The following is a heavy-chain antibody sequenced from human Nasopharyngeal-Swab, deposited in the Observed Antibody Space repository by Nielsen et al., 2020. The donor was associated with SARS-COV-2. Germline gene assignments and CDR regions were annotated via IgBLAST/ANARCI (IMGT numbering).Heavy chain of an antibody. CDR2: IYYSGST. D-gene: IGHD3-3*01. CDR3: ARATRTIFGVVEAFDI. Sequence: SETLSLTCAVSGGSISSGGYSWSWIRQHPGKGLEWIGYIYYSGSTYYNPSLKSRVTISVDTSKNQFSLKLSSVTAADTAVYYCARATRTIFGVVEAFDIWGQGTMVTVSS. CDR1: GGSISSGGYS. J-gene: IGHJ3*02. V-gene: IGHV4-31*11.